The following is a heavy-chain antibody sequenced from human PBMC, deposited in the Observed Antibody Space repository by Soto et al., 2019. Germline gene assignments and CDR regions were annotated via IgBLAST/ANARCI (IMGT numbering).Heavy chain of an antibody. CDR3: ARSAIHVWGSSVAGDGGKGSFDY. D-gene: IGHD3-16*01. Sequence: SETLSLTCTVSGGSISSSSYYWGWIRQPPGKGLEWIGSIYYSGSTYYNPSLKSRVTISVDTSKNQFSLKLSSVTAADTAVYYCARSAIHVWGSSVAGDGGKGSFDYWGQGTLVTVSS. V-gene: IGHV4-39*01. J-gene: IGHJ4*02. CDR1: GGSISSSSYY. CDR2: IYYSGST.